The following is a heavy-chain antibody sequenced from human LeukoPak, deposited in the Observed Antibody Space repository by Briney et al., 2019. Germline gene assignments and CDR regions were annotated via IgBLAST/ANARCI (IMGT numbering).Heavy chain of an antibody. CDR1: GFTFSSYA. J-gene: IGHJ6*03. Sequence: GGSLRLSCAASGFTFSSYAMSWVRQAPGKGLEWVSVISGSAGSTYYADSVKGRFTISRDNSKNTLYLQMNSLRAEDTAVYYCARVSAPLKTTYYYMDVWGKGTTITISS. CDR2: ISGSAGST. CDR3: ARVSAPLKTTYYYMDV. D-gene: IGHD1-1*01. V-gene: IGHV3-23*01.